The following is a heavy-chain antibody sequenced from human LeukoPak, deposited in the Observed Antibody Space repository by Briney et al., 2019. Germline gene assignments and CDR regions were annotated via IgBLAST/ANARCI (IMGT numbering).Heavy chain of an antibody. D-gene: IGHD1-26*01. J-gene: IGHJ4*02. Sequence: SGGSLRLSCAASGFTFSSYWMHWVRQAPGKGLEWVAIIWYDGSNAYYADSVKGRFTISRDNSKNTLYLQMNSLRADDTAVYYCARLVGARGGYFDYWGQGTLVTVSS. CDR1: GFTFSSYW. CDR3: ARLVGARGGYFDY. CDR2: IWYDGSNA. V-gene: IGHV3-33*08.